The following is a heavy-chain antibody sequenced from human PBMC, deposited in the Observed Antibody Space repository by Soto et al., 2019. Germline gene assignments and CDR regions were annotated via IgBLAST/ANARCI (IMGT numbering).Heavy chain of an antibody. D-gene: IGHD6-19*01. V-gene: IGHV3-30*18. J-gene: IGHJ5*02. CDR1: GFSFSSHG. CDR2: ISHDGSFK. Sequence: QVQLVESGGGVVQPGRALTLSCAASGFSFSSHGMHLVRQAPGRWMAWVAVISHDGSFKSYPGSLRGRFTVYRDNSKNTLYQKIQILTPEDQAEYYCAKSKGSITVDGDYFDPWGQGTRVPIYS. CDR3: AKSKGSITVDGDYFDP.